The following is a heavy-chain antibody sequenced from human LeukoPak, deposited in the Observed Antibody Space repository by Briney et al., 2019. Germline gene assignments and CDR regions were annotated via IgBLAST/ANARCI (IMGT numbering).Heavy chain of an antibody. V-gene: IGHV4-59*01. D-gene: IGHD3-10*01. J-gene: IGHJ6*03. CDR2: IYYSGST. CDR3: ARATMVHYYYYYMDV. CDR1: GGSFSGYY. Sequence: PSETLSLTCAVYGGSFSGYYWTWIRQPPGKGLEWIGYIYYSGSTNYNPSLKSRVTISVDTSKNQFSLKLSSVTAADTAVYYCARATMVHYYYYYMDVWGKGTTVTISS.